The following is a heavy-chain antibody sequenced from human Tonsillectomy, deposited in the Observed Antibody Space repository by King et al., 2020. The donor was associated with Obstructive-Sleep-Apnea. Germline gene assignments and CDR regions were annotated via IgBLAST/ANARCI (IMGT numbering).Heavy chain of an antibody. J-gene: IGHJ6*02. V-gene: IGHV3-66*01. D-gene: IGHD4-23*01. Sequence: VQLVESGGGLVQPGGSLRLSCAASGFTVSNTYMSWVRQAPGKGLEWVSVIYSGGSTFYADSVEGRITISRDNSKNTLYLQMNSLRAEDTAVYYCARDPLTHPYYYYGMDVWGQGTTVTVSS. CDR2: IYSGGST. CDR3: ARDPLTHPYYYYGMDV. CDR1: GFTVSNTY.